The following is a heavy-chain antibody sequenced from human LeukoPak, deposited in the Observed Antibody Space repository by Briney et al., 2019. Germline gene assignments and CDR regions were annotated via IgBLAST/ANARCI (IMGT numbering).Heavy chain of an antibody. CDR2: VFTSGIISGNT. V-gene: IGHV4-4*07. Sequence: SETLSLTCTVSGGSISSYYWSWIRQPPGKGLEWIGRVFTSGIISGNTNYNPSVKSRVTISVDTSKNQFSLKLSSVTAADTAVYYCARRRFYYGSGSYYTYWGQGTLVTVSS. CDR3: ARRRFYYGSGSYYTY. CDR1: GGSISSYY. J-gene: IGHJ4*02. D-gene: IGHD3-10*01.